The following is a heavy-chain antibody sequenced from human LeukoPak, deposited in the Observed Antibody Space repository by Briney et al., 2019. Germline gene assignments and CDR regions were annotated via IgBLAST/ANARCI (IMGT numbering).Heavy chain of an antibody. CDR2: IIPIFGTA. J-gene: IGHJ4*02. V-gene: IGHV1-69*05. Sequence: SVKVSCKASGGTFSSYAISLVRQAPGQGLEWMGRIIPIFGTANYAQKFQGRVTITTDESTSTAYMELSSLRSEDTAVYYCAREYSSSSEPFDYWGQGTLVTVSS. CDR1: GGTFSSYA. CDR3: AREYSSSSEPFDY. D-gene: IGHD6-6*01.